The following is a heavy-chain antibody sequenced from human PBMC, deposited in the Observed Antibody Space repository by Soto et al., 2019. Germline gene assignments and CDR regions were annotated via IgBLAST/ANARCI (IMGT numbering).Heavy chain of an antibody. CDR3: ARDQGLGYYDSSGYYSDYYGMDV. CDR2: ISYDGSNK. V-gene: IGHV3-30-3*01. J-gene: IGHJ6*02. Sequence: GGSLRLSCAASGFTFSSYAMHWVRQAPGKRLEWVAVISYDGSNKYYADSVKGRFTISRDNSKNTLYLQMNSLRAEDTAVYYCARDQGLGYYDSSGYYSDYYGMDVWGQGTTVTVSS. CDR1: GFTFSSYA. D-gene: IGHD3-22*01.